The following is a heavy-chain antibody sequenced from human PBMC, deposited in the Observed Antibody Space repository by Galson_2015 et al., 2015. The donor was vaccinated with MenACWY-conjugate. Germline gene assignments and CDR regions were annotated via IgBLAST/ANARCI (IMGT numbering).Heavy chain of an antibody. J-gene: IGHJ3*02. Sequence: SLRLSCAASGFTLSNYWMHWVRRGPGRGLLWVSRIKSDGSGATTADSVKGRFTISRDNAKNTLFLQMNSLTAEDTAAYYCARELCSGTSWHNSDAFDISCPGTMAPVSS. CDR3: ARELCSGTSWHNSDAFDI. CDR1: GFTLSNYW. D-gene: IGHD2-2*01. CDR2: IKSDGSGA. V-gene: IGHV3-74*01.